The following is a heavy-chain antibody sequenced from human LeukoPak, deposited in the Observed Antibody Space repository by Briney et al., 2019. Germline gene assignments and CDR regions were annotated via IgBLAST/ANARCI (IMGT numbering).Heavy chain of an antibody. Sequence: SETLSLTCTVSGYSLSSGFFCDWIRQSPGKGLEWIGSFSHRGGSYHNPSLKSRVTISVDTSKNQFSLKLLSVTAADTAVYYCARAQDFSDSSGPNYLDFWGQGFLVTVSS. J-gene: IGHJ4*02. CDR3: ARAQDFSDSSGPNYLDF. CDR1: GYSLSSGFF. D-gene: IGHD3-22*01. CDR2: FSHRGGS. V-gene: IGHV4-38-2*02.